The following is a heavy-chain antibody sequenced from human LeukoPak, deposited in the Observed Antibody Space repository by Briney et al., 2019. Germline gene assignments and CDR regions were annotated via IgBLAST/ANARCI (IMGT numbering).Heavy chain of an antibody. CDR3: ARETSQKGAHYMDV. CDR1: GGSISSGSYY. D-gene: IGHD3-16*01. J-gene: IGHJ6*03. V-gene: IGHV4-61*02. Sequence: SETLSLTCTVSGGSISSGSYYWSWIRQPAGKGLEWIGRIYTSGSTNYNPSLKSRVTISVDTSKNQFSLKLSSVTAADTAVYYCARETSQKGAHYMDVWGKGTTVTISS. CDR2: IYTSGST.